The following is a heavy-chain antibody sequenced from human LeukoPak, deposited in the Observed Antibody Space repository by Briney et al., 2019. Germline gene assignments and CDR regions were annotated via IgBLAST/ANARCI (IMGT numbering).Heavy chain of an antibody. CDR3: AKGLVPAAIRVVDY. CDR1: GFTFSSYA. D-gene: IGHD2-2*01. J-gene: IGHJ4*02. V-gene: IGHV3-23*01. Sequence: GGSLRLSCAASGFTFSSYAMSWVRQAPGKGLEWVSAISASGGSTYYADSVKGRFTISRDNSQNTLYLQVHSLRAEDTAVYYCAKGLVPAAIRVVDYWGQGTLVTVSS. CDR2: ISASGGST.